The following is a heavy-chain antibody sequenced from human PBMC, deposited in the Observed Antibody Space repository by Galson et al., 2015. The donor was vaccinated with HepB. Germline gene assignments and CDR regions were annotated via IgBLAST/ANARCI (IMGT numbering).Heavy chain of an antibody. CDR3: ATHGTYSISSVGV. D-gene: IGHD6-13*01. CDR1: GDSISSTHYH. J-gene: IGHJ6*02. V-gene: IGHV4-39*07. CDR2: IHYSGGT. Sequence: QVQLQESGPGLVKPSETLSLTCTVSGDSISSTHYHWGWIRQPPGRELEWIGTIHYSGGTYYNPSLKSRVTISLDTSKSQFSLRLSSVTAADTAVYYCATHGTYSISSVGVWGQGTTVTVSS.